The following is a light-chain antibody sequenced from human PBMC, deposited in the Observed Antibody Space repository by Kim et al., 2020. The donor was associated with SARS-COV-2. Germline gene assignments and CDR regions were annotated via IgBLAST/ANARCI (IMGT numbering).Light chain of an antibody. CDR2: SNN. CDR1: SPNIGSNT. Sequence: ELTQPPSASGTPGQRVTISCSGSSPNIGSNTVNWYQQLPGTAPKLLIYSNNQRPSGVPDRFSGSKSGTSASLAISGLQSEDEADYYCAAWDDSLNARVFGGGTQLTVL. J-gene: IGLJ3*02. V-gene: IGLV1-44*01. CDR3: AAWDDSLNARV.